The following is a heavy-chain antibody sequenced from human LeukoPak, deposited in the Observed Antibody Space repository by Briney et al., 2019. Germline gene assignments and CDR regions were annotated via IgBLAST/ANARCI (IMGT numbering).Heavy chain of an antibody. V-gene: IGHV3-23*01. D-gene: IGHD3-22*01. Sequence: PGGSLRLSCAASGFTFSSYAMSWVRQAPGKGLEWVSAISGSGGSTYYADSVKGRFTISRDNSKNTLYLQMNSLRAEDTAVYYCAKGGSDSSGYYSLYYYYYMDVWGKGTTVTISS. CDR2: ISGSGGST. CDR1: GFTFSSYA. CDR3: AKGGSDSSGYYSLYYYYYMDV. J-gene: IGHJ6*03.